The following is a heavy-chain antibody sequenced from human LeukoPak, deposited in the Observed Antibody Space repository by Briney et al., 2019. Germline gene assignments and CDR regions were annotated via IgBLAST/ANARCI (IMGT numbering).Heavy chain of an antibody. Sequence: ASVKVSCKASGYTFTSYYMHWVRQAPGQGLEWMGIINPSGGSTSYAQKLQGRVTMTTDTSTSTAYMELRSLRSDDTAVYYCARCLTTAYGMDVWGQGTTVTVSS. V-gene: IGHV1-46*01. CDR1: GYTFTSYY. CDR3: ARCLTTAYGMDV. CDR2: INPSGGST. D-gene: IGHD4-11*01. J-gene: IGHJ6*02.